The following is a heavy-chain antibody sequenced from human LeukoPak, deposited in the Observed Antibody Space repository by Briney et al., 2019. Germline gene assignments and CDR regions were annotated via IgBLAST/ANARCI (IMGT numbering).Heavy chain of an antibody. CDR1: GYSFTSYW. V-gene: IGHV5-51*01. J-gene: IGHJ5*02. CDR2: IYPGDSDT. CDR3: ARQGMVRGVKNNWFDP. Sequence: GESLKISCKGSGYSFTSYWIGWVRQMPGKGLEWMGIIYPGDSDTRYSPSFQGQVTISADKSISTAYLQWSSLKASDTAMYYCARQGMVRGVKNNWFDPWGQGTLVTVSS. D-gene: IGHD3-10*01.